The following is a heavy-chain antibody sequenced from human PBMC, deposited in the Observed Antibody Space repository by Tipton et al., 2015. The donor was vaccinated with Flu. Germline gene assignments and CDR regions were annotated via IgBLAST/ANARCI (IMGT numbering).Heavy chain of an antibody. D-gene: IGHD6-25*01. CDR2: ICGGGGCA. Sequence: SLRLSCATSGFTFGSYPMSWVRQAPGKGLEWVSTICGGGGCAYYADSLKGRFTISRDNSRNTLYLQMNSLRADDTAVYYCAKARLPTTTYFDYWGQGTLVSVSS. V-gene: IGHV3-23*01. CDR3: AKARLPTTTYFDY. CDR1: GFTFGSYP. J-gene: IGHJ4*02.